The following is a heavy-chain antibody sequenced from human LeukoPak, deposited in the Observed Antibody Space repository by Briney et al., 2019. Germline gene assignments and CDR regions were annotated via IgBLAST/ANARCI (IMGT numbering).Heavy chain of an antibody. J-gene: IGHJ6*02. V-gene: IGHV3-33*01. D-gene: IGHD1-26*01. Sequence: GGSLRLSCAASGFTFSSYGMHWVRQAPGKGLEWVAVIWYDGSNKYYADSVKGRFTISRDNSKNTLYLQMNSLRAEDTAVYYCARVGSRNYYYYGMDVWGQGTTVTVSS. CDR1: GFTFSSYG. CDR3: ARVGSRNYYYYGMDV. CDR2: IWYDGSNK.